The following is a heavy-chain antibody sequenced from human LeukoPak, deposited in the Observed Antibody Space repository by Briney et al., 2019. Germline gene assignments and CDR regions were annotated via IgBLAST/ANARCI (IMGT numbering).Heavy chain of an antibody. D-gene: IGHD3-3*01. J-gene: IGHJ5*02. Sequence: PSETLSLTCTVSGGSISSGSYYWSWIRQPAGKGLEWIGRIYTSGGTNYNPSLKSRVTISVDTSKNQFSLKLSSVTAADTAVYYCARGKGNYDFWSGYFNWFDPWGQGTLVTVSS. CDR1: GGSISSGSYY. CDR3: ARGKGNYDFWSGYFNWFDP. V-gene: IGHV4-61*02. CDR2: IYTSGGT.